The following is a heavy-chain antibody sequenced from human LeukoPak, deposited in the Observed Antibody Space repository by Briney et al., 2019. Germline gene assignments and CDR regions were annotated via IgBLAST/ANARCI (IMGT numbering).Heavy chain of an antibody. J-gene: IGHJ5*02. CDR1: GFTFSSYA. CDR2: ISINGGST. V-gene: IGHV3-64*01. CDR3: ARERQNCSGGSCYSHWFDP. Sequence: GGSLRLSCAASGFTFSSYAMHWVRQAPGQGLEHVSAISINGGSTYYAISVKGRFTISRDNSKKTMYLKMGSLRAEDMAVYYCARERQNCSGGSCYSHWFDPWGQGNLVTVSS. D-gene: IGHD2-15*01.